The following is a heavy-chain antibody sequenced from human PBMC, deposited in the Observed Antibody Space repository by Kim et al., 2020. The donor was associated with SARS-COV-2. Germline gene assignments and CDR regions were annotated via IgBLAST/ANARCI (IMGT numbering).Heavy chain of an antibody. J-gene: IGHJ6*02. D-gene: IGHD6-6*01. Sequence: GGSLRLSCAASGFTFDDYTMHWVRQAPGKGLEWVSLISWDGGSTYYADSVKGRFTISRDNSKNSLYLQMNSLRTEDTALYYCAKDIERLDSSSSPYYYYGMEVWGQGTTVTVSS. CDR3: AKDIERLDSSSSPYYYYGMEV. CDR1: GFTFDDYT. V-gene: IGHV3-43*01. CDR2: ISWDGGST.